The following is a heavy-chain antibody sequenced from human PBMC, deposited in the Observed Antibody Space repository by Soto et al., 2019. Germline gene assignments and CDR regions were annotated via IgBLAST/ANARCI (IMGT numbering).Heavy chain of an antibody. J-gene: IGHJ5*02. CDR3: AREKTRHLWFGDRWFDP. Sequence: EVQLVESGGGLVQPGGSPRLSCAASGFTVSSNYMSWVRQAPGKGLEWVSVIYSGGSTYYADSVKGRFTISRDNSKNTLYLQMNSLRAEDTAVYYCAREKTRHLWFGDRWFDPWGQGTLVTVSS. CDR2: IYSGGST. D-gene: IGHD3-10*01. V-gene: IGHV3-66*01. CDR1: GFTVSSNY.